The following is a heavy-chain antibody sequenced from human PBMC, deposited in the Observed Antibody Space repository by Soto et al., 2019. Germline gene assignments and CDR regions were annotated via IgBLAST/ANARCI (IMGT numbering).Heavy chain of an antibody. CDR3: VRGGVPVAIGGFDL. J-gene: IGHJ5*02. CDR1: GGSFNSGVYS. CDR2: IYQSGTT. Sequence: SETLSLTCTVSGGSFNSGVYSWNWIRQPPGEGLEWIGYIYQSGTTYYNPSLGGRVTISLDGSRNQVSLNLRSVTAADTAVYYCVRGGVPVAIGGFDLWGQGTLVTV. D-gene: IGHD2-2*01. V-gene: IGHV4-30-2*01.